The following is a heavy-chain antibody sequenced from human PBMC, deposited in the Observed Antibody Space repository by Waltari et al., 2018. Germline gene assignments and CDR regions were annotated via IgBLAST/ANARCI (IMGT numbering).Heavy chain of an antibody. Sequence: EVQLVESGGGLVQPGGSLRLSCAASGFTFSTYAMTWGRQGPGKGCDYFSSITRNGDTTYYANSVTCRFTISRDKSKNTLYLQMGSLRVDDMAVYYCARDKVGSADYWGQGTLVTVSS. CDR1: GFTFSTYA. J-gene: IGHJ4*02. CDR2: ITRNGDTT. V-gene: IGHV3-64*01. D-gene: IGHD1-26*01. CDR3: ARDKVGSADY.